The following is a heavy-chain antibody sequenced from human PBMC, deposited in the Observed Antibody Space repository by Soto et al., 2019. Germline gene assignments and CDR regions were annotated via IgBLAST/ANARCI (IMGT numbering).Heavy chain of an antibody. CDR2: ISYDGSNK. Sequence: GGSLRLSCAASGFTFSSYAMHWVRQAPGKGLEWVAVISYDGSNKYYADSVKGRFTISRDNSKNTLYLQMNSLRAEDTAVYYCDRDPDLYGMDVWGQGTTVTVSS. CDR1: GFTFSSYA. CDR3: DRDPDLYGMDV. V-gene: IGHV3-30-3*01. J-gene: IGHJ6*02.